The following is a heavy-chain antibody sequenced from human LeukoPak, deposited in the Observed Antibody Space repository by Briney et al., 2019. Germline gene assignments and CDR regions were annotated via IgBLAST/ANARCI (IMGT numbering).Heavy chain of an antibody. Sequence: GGSLRLSCAASGFSFSSYEMNWIRQAPGRGLEWVSYISDSGSLIYYADSVKGRFNISRDNAKKSVYLQMNSLSADDTAVYYCSPLRYFDWLFGDFWGRGTPVTVSS. J-gene: IGHJ4*02. CDR3: SPLRYFDWLFGDF. CDR2: ISDSGSLI. D-gene: IGHD3-9*01. CDR1: GFSFSSYE. V-gene: IGHV3-48*03.